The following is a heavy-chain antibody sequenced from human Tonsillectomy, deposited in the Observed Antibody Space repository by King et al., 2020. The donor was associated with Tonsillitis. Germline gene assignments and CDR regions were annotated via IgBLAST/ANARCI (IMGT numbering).Heavy chain of an antibody. V-gene: IGHV4-39*01. D-gene: IGHD1-26*01. J-gene: IGHJ6*03. Sequence: QLQESGPGLVKPSETLSLTCTVSVGSISRERYYWGWIRQPPGKGLEGIGSVFYRGKSYYNPSLKSRVTISVATSKNQFSPRLSSGTAADTAVYYRARHLSWGAYYYYIDVWGKGTTVTVSS. CDR1: VGSISRERYY. CDR3: ARHLSWGAYYYYIDV. CDR2: VFYRGKS.